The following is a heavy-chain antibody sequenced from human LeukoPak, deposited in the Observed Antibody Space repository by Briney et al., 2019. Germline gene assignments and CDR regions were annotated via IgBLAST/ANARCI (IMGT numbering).Heavy chain of an antibody. CDR3: AKTMVADIVVVPVAIKGLGSLDY. D-gene: IGHD2-2*01. CDR2: ISGSGGST. J-gene: IGHJ4*02. CDR1: GFTFSSYA. Sequence: PGGSLRLSCAASGFTFSSYAMSWVRQAPGKGLEWVSAISGSGGSTYYADSVKGRFTISRDNSKNTLYLQMNSLRAEDTAVYYCAKTMVADIVVVPVAIKGLGSLDYWGQGTLVTVSS. V-gene: IGHV3-23*01.